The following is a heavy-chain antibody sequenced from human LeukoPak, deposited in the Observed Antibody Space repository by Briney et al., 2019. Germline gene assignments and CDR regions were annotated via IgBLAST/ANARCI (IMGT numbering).Heavy chain of an antibody. CDR2: IYPGDSDT. CDR3: ASRPFETTVVPWDFY. Sequence: GESLKISCKGSGYSFTSYWIGWVRQMPGKGLEWMGIIYPGDSDTRYSPSFQGQVTISADKSISTAYLQWSSLTASDTAMYYCASRPFETTVVPWDFYWGQGTQVTVSS. J-gene: IGHJ4*02. D-gene: IGHD4-23*01. V-gene: IGHV5-51*01. CDR1: GYSFTSYW.